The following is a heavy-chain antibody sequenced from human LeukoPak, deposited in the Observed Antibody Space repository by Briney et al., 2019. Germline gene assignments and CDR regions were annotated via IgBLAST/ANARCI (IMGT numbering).Heavy chain of an antibody. Sequence: SESLSLTCTVYGGSISSYYWSWIRQPPWKGLEWIGYIYYSGSTNYNPSLKSRVTISVDTSKSQFSLKLSSVTAADTAVYYCARATFGGSYYSFDIWGQGTMVTVSS. CDR1: GGSISSYY. CDR2: IYYSGST. CDR3: ARATFGGSYYSFDI. J-gene: IGHJ3*02. D-gene: IGHD1-26*01. V-gene: IGHV4-59*01.